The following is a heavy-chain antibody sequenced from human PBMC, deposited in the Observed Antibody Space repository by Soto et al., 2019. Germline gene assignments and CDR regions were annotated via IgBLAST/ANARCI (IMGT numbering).Heavy chain of an antibody. CDR1: GFTFSDYY. D-gene: IGHD4-17*01. CDR2: ISTSGSII. Sequence: QVQLVESGGGLVKPGGSLRLSCAASGFTFSDYYMSWIRQAPGKGLEWISYISTSGSIISYADSVKGRFTISRDNAKNSMYLQMNSLRAEDTAVYYCARDPPTVTTSSFYCWGQGTLVTVSS. V-gene: IGHV3-11*01. J-gene: IGHJ4*02. CDR3: ARDPPTVTTSSFYC.